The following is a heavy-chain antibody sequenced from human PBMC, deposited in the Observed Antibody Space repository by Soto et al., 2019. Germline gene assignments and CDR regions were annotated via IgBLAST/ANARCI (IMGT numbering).Heavy chain of an antibody. D-gene: IGHD1-26*01. Sequence: QVLLVQSGAEVKKPGASVKVSCKASGYTFTDYYIHRVRQAPGQGLEWMGWIDGDSGDTKYAQNFQDWVTMTRDTSINTAYMELSRLTSDDTAVYYCARTPNNGRAGVYGMDVWGQGTTVIVSS. CDR3: ARTPNNGRAGVYGMDV. CDR2: IDGDSGDT. V-gene: IGHV1-2*04. CDR1: GYTFTDYY. J-gene: IGHJ6*02.